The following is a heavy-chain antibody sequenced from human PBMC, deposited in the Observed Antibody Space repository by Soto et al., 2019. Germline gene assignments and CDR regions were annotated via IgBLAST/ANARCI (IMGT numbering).Heavy chain of an antibody. D-gene: IGHD6-13*01. Sequence: GGSLRLSCAASGSTFDDYAMHWVRQVPGKGLEWVSGINWNSGSIGYGDSVKGRFAISRDNAKNSLHLQMNSLSAEDTAFYYCVKDESINWYSGHFRHWGQGTQVTVSS. CDR3: VKDESINWYSGHFRH. CDR1: GSTFDDYA. CDR2: INWNSGSI. J-gene: IGHJ1*01. V-gene: IGHV3-9*01.